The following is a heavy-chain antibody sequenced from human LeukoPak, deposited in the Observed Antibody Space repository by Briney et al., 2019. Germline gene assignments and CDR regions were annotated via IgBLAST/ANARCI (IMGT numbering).Heavy chain of an antibody. V-gene: IGHV4-34*01. D-gene: IGHD2-21*02. J-gene: IGHJ1*01. CDR1: GGSFSGYY. Sequence: SETLSLTCAVYGGSFSGYYWSWIRQPPGKGLEGIGEINHSGSTNYNPSLKSRVTISVDTSKNQFSLKLSSVTAADTAVYYCARGRSFCGGDCPIRRKYFQHWGQGTLVTVSS. CDR2: INHSGST. CDR3: ARGRSFCGGDCPIRRKYFQH.